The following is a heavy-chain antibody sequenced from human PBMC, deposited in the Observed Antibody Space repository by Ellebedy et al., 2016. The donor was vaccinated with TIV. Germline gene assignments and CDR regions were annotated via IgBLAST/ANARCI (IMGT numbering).Heavy chain of an antibody. V-gene: IGHV3-30-3*01. D-gene: IGHD2-15*01. CDR1: GFIFRNYA. J-gene: IGHJ4*02. Sequence: GESLKISCAASGFIFRNYAMHWVRQAPGKGLEWVAVMSYDGSNKFYADAVKGRFSISRDNSMNTLYLQANSLRAEDTAVYYCARDSWGGSFLVANYFDSWGQGTLVSVSS. CDR3: ARDSWGGSFLVANYFDS. CDR2: MSYDGSNK.